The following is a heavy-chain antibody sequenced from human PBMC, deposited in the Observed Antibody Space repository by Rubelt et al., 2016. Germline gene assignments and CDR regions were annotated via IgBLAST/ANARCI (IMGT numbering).Heavy chain of an antibody. CDR2: INHSGST. CDR3: ASGGELPADY. J-gene: IGHJ4*02. CDR1: GGSFSGYY. D-gene: IGHD1-26*01. Sequence: QVQLQQWGAGLLKPSETLSLTCAVYGGSFSGYYWSWIRQPPGKGLEWIGEINHSGSTNYNPSLKRRVTIAVDTYKNQFSLKLSSVTAADTAVYYCASGGELPADYWGQGTLVTVSS. V-gene: IGHV4-34*01.